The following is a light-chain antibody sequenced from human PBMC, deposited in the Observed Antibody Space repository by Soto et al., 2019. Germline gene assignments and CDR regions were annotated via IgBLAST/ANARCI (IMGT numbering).Light chain of an antibody. V-gene: IGKV1-5*01. CDR2: DAS. CDR1: QSISSW. Sequence: IRVTQSPSTVSASIGDRVTITCRASQSISSWLAWYQQKPGKAPKLLIYDASSLESGVPSRFSGSGSGTEFTLTISSLQPEDFATYYCQQYNSYPWTFGQGTKVDIK. J-gene: IGKJ1*01. CDR3: QQYNSYPWT.